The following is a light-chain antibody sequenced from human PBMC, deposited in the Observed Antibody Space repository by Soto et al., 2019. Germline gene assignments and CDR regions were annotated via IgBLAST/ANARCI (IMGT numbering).Light chain of an antibody. CDR1: SSDVGGYNY. CDR2: EVS. J-gene: IGLJ3*02. Sequence: SALTQPASISGSPGQSITISCTGTSSDVGGYNYVSWYQQHPGKAPELMIYEVSNRPSGVSNRFSGSKSGNTASLTISGLQAEDEADYYCSSYTSTATRVFGGGTKVTVL. V-gene: IGLV2-14*01. CDR3: SSYTSTATRV.